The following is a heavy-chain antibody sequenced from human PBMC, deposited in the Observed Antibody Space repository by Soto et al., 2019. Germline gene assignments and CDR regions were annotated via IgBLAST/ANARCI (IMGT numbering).Heavy chain of an antibody. V-gene: IGHV1-18*04. D-gene: IGHD4-4*01. Sequence: APVKVSCKASGYTFTSYVISWVRQAPGQGLEWMGWISAYNGNTNYAQKLQGRVTMTTDTSTSTAYMELRSLRSDDTAVYYCARNPLQLYYFDYWGQGTLVTVSS. CDR1: GYTFTSYV. J-gene: IGHJ4*02. CDR3: ARNPLQLYYFDY. CDR2: ISAYNGNT.